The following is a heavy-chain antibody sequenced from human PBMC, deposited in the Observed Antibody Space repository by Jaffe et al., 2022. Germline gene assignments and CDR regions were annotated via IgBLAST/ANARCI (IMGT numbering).Heavy chain of an antibody. J-gene: IGHJ6*03. CDR2: INPSGGST. V-gene: IGHV1-46*01. D-gene: IGHD4-17*01. CDR3: ARDAFHMTTVTSAATNYYYYYMDV. Sequence: QVQLVQSGAEVKKPGASVKVSCKASGYTFTSYYMHWVRQAPGQGLEWMGIINPSGGSTSYAQKFQGRVTMTRDTSTSTVYMELSSLRSEDTAVYYCARDAFHMTTVTSAATNYYYYYMDVWGKGTTVTVSS. CDR1: GYTFTSYY.